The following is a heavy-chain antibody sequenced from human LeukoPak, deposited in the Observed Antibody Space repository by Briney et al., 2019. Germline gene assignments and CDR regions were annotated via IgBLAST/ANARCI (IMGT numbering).Heavy chain of an antibody. CDR1: RFTFSSYS. D-gene: IGHD3-10*01. J-gene: IGHJ4*02. CDR2: ISTTSSTI. V-gene: IGHV3-48*01. CDR3: AREGYYYGSGSPYCFDR. Sequence: GGSLRLSCAASRFTFSSYSMNWVRQAPGKGLEWVSYISTTSSTIYYADSVKGRFTISRDNAKNPLYLQMNSLRAEDTAVYYCAREGYYYGSGSPYCFDRWGQGTLVTVSS.